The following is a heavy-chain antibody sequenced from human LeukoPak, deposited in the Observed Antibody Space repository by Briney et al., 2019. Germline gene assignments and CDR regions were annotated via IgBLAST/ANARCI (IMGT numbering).Heavy chain of an antibody. CDR3: AKDRLVVKPTYLDY. D-gene: IGHD2-15*01. CDR2: ISGSGGST. V-gene: IGHV3-23*01. CDR1: GFTFSSYA. J-gene: IGHJ4*02. Sequence: GGSLRLTCAASGFTFSSYAMSWVRQAPGKGLEWVSAISGSGGSTYYADSVKGRFTISRDNSKNTLYLQMNSLRAEDTAVYYCAKDRLVVKPTYLDYWGQGTLVTVSS.